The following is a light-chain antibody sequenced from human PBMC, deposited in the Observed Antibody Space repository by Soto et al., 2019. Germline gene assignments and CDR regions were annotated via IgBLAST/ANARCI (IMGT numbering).Light chain of an antibody. CDR3: QQRSALPPIT. V-gene: IGKV3-11*01. Sequence: DIVLTQSPATLSLSPGEIATLSFMASQSVSRNLVWYQQKPGPAPRLLIYDASNRATGIPARFSGSGSGTDFTLTISTLKPEDFAVYYCQQRSALPPITFGQGTRLEIK. J-gene: IGKJ5*01. CDR1: QSVSRN. CDR2: DAS.